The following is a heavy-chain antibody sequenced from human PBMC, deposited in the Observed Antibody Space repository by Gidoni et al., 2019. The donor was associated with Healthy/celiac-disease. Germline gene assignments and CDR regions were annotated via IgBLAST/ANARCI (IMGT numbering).Heavy chain of an antibody. V-gene: IGHV3-66*01. CDR1: GFTVSSNY. CDR2: IYSGGST. CDR3: ARVRAAYYDSSGYYPDY. D-gene: IGHD3-22*01. J-gene: IGHJ4*02. Sequence: EVQLVESGGGLVQPGGSLRRSCADSGFTVSSNYMSWVRQAPGMGRDLVSVIYSGGSTFYADAVKGRFTSSRDNSKNTLYLQMNSLRADDTAVYYCARVRAAYYDSSGYYPDYWGQGTLVTVSS.